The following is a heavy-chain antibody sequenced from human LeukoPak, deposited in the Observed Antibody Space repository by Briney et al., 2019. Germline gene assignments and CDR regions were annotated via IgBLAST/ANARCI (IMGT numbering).Heavy chain of an antibody. CDR3: ARTRGYNVYYYDSSGYSFDY. Sequence: SETLSLTCTVSGGSISSYYWSWIRQPAGKGLEWIGRIYTSGSTNYNPPLKSRVTISVDTSKNQFSLKLSSVTAADTAVYYCARTRGYNVYYYDSSGYSFDYWSQGTLVTVSS. CDR2: IYTSGST. D-gene: IGHD3-22*01. J-gene: IGHJ4*02. V-gene: IGHV4-4*07. CDR1: GGSISSYY.